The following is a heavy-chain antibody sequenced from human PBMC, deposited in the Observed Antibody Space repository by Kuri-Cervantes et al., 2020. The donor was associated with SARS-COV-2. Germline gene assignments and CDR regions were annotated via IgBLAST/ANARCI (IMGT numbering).Heavy chain of an antibody. D-gene: IGHD2-15*01. CDR2: ISGSGGSK. Sequence: GGSLRLSCAASGFPFSSYAMSWVRQAPGKGLEWFSAISGSGGSKYYADSVKGRFTISRDNSKNTLYLKMNSLRAEDTAVYYCAKIPGRCSGGSCYFHYWGQGTLVTVSS. CDR1: GFPFSSYA. CDR3: AKIPGRCSGGSCYFHY. V-gene: IGHV3-23*01. J-gene: IGHJ4*02.